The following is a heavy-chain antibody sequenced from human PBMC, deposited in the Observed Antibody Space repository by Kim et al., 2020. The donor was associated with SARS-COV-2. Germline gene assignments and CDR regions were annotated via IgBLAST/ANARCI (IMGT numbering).Heavy chain of an antibody. Sequence: GGSLRLSCAASGFTFSSYAMHWVRQAPGKGLEWVAVISYDGSNKYYADSVKGRFTISGDNSKNTLYLQMNSLRAEDTAVYYCARDQDDYVWGSYRYFDYWGQGTLVTVSS. CDR2: ISYDGSNK. V-gene: IGHV3-30*04. CDR3: ARDQDDYVWGSYRYFDY. J-gene: IGHJ4*02. CDR1: GFTFSSYA. D-gene: IGHD3-16*02.